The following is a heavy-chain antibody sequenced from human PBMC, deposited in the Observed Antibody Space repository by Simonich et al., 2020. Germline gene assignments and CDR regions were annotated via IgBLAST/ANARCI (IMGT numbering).Heavy chain of an antibody. CDR1: GFTFSSYS. CDR2: ISSSSSYI. D-gene: IGHD6-19*01. V-gene: IGHV3-21*01. Sequence: EVQLVESGGGLVKPEGSLRLSCAASGFTFSSYSMNWVRQAPRKGLEWVSSISSSSSYIYYADSVKGRFTISRDNAKNSLYLQRNSLRAEDTAVYYCARWIAVAGTGAYGMDVWGQGTTVTVSS. CDR3: ARWIAVAGTGAYGMDV. J-gene: IGHJ6*02.